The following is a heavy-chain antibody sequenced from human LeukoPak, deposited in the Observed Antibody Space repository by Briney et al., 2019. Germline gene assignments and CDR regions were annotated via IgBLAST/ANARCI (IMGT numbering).Heavy chain of an antibody. D-gene: IGHD3-22*01. V-gene: IGHV4-34*01. CDR3: ARGHYYDSSGYYSYFDY. J-gene: IGHJ4*02. CDR1: GGSFSGYY. Sequence: SETLSLTCAVYGGSFSGYYWSWIRQPPGKGLEWIGEINHSGSTNYNPSLKSRVTISVDTSKNQFSLELSSVTAADTAVYYCARGHYYDSSGYYSYFDYWGQGTLVTVSS. CDR2: INHSGST.